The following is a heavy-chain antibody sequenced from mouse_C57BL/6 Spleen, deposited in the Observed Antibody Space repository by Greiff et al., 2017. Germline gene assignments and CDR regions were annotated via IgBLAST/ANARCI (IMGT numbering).Heavy chain of an antibody. Sequence: QVQLQQPGTELVKPGASVKLSCKASGYTFTSYWMHWVKQRPGQGLEWIGNINPSNGGTNYNEQFKSKATLAVDKSSSTAYMQLSSLTSEDSAVYYGATYGYDYYAMDYWGQGTSVTVSS. V-gene: IGHV1-53*01. CDR2: INPSNGGT. D-gene: IGHD2-2*01. J-gene: IGHJ4*01. CDR1: GYTFTSYW. CDR3: ATYGYDYYAMDY.